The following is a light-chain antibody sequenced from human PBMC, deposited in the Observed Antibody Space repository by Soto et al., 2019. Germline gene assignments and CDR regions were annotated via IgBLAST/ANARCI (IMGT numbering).Light chain of an antibody. CDR2: GAS. Sequence: EGGVTQTSSTLSVCQGERATLSSRASQSVSSYLAWYQQKPDQAPRLLIYGASSRATGIPARFSGSGSGTEFTLTIGGLEPEDFAVYYCQQYDTWFSITFGQGTRLEVK. CDR3: QQYDTWFSIT. V-gene: IGKV3D-15*01. J-gene: IGKJ5*01. CDR1: QSVSSY.